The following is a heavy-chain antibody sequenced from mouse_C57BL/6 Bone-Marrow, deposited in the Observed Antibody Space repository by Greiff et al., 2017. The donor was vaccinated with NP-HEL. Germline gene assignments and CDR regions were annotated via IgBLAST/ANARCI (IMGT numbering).Heavy chain of an antibody. D-gene: IGHD1-1*01. CDR1: GYTFTSYW. CDR2: IDPSDSET. V-gene: IGHV1-52*01. J-gene: IGHJ1*03. Sequence: VQLKQPGAELVRPGSSVKLSCKASGYTFTSYWMHWVKQRPIQGLEWIGNIDPSDSETHYNQKFKDKATLTVDKSSSTAYMQLSSLTSEDSAVYYCARRTKLRNFDVWGTGTTVTVSS. CDR3: ARRTKLRNFDV.